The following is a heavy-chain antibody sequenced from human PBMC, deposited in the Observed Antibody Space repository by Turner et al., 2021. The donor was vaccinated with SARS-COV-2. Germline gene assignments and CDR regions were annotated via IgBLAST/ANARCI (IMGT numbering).Heavy chain of an antibody. Sequence: QLQLQESGPGLVKPSETLSLTCTVPGGPISSRSYCWGWIRQPPGKGLEWIGSMYYRGSTYYNPSLKSRVTISVDTSKNQFSLKLSSVTAADTAVYYCARSRLSGVDDYWGQGTLVAVSS. CDR2: MYYRGST. J-gene: IGHJ4*02. V-gene: IGHV4-39*01. CDR1: GGPISSRSYC. CDR3: ARSRLSGVDDY. D-gene: IGHD3-3*01.